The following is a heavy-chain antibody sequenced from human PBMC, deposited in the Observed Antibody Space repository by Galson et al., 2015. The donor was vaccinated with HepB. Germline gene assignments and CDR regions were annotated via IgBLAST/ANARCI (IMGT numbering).Heavy chain of an antibody. CDR2: ISYDGSKK. CDR1: GFTFSSYA. CDR3: ARVIRGSPPMNYFDY. D-gene: IGHD1-26*01. J-gene: IGHJ4*02. Sequence: SLRLSCAASGFTFSSYAMHWVRQAPGKGLEWVAVISYDGSKKYYADSVKGRFTISRDNSKNTLYLQMNSLRAEDTAVYYCARVIRGSPPMNYFDYWGQGTLVTVSS. V-gene: IGHV3-30-3*01.